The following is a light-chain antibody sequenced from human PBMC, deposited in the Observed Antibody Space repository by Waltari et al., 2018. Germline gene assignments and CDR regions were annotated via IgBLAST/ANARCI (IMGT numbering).Light chain of an antibody. CDR3: SSYTTSSTR. CDR1: SSDVGAYDY. Sequence: QSALTQPASVSGSPGQSITISCIGTSSDVGAYDYVPWYQQHPGKAPRLMIYDVNNRPSGVSNRFSGSKSGNTASLTISGLQAEDEADYFCSSYTTSSTRFGSGTKVTVL. V-gene: IGLV2-14*03. CDR2: DVN. J-gene: IGLJ1*01.